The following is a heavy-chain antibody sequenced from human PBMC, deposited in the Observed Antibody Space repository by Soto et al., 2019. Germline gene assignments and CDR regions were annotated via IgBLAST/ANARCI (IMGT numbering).Heavy chain of an antibody. J-gene: IGHJ4*02. D-gene: IGHD5-12*01. CDR2: IYYSGST. Sequence: SETLSLTCTVSGGSISSYYWSWIRQPPGKGLEWIGYIYYSGSTNYNPSLKSRVTISVDTSKNQFSLKLSSVTAADTAVYYCARDGYNLGYFDYWGQGTLVTVSS. CDR3: ARDGYNLGYFDY. V-gene: IGHV4-59*01. CDR1: GGSISSYY.